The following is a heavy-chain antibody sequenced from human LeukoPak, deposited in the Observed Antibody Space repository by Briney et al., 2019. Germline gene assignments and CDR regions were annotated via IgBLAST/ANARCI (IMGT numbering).Heavy chain of an antibody. V-gene: IGHV4-39*01. D-gene: IGHD3-22*01. CDR2: SCYSGNT. CDR1: GGSISSSNYC. CDR3: ERFPTRITMIVVE. J-gene: IGHJ4*02. Sequence: KPSETLSLTCSVSGGSISSSNYCWGWIRQPPGKGLEWIGSSCYSGNTYYNPSLKSRVTISVDKSKNQFSLKLSSVTAADTAMYYCERFPTRITMIVVEWGQGTLVTVSS.